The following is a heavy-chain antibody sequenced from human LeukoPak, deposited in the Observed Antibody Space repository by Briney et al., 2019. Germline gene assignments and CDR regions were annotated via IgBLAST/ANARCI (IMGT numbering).Heavy chain of an antibody. D-gene: IGHD2-21*01. CDR1: GGSISSSSYY. Sequence: SETLSLTCTVSGGSISSSSYYWGWLRQPPGRGLVWIGSISYSGSTYYNPSLKSRVTISVDTSKNQFSLKLSSVSAADTAVYYCARHIVVVSTPADWFDPWGQGTLVTVSS. CDR2: ISYSGST. J-gene: IGHJ5*02. V-gene: IGHV4-39*01. CDR3: ARHIVVVSTPADWFDP.